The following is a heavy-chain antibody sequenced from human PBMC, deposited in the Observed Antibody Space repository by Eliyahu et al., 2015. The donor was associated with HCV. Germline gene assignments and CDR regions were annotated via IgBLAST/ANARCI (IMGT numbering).Heavy chain of an antibody. CDR1: GXTFDXYX. Sequence: EVQLVESGGGLVQPGRSLRLSCAASGXTFDXYXXXWVRQXPGKGLEWVSGISWNSGSIGYADSVKGRFTISRDNAKNSLYLQMNSLRAEDTALYYCAKDIKDGTYYDSSGYYVTRYWYFDLWGRGTLVTVSS. J-gene: IGHJ2*01. CDR2: ISWNSGSI. V-gene: IGHV3-9*01. D-gene: IGHD3-22*01. CDR3: AKDIKDGTYYDSSGYYVTRYWYFDL.